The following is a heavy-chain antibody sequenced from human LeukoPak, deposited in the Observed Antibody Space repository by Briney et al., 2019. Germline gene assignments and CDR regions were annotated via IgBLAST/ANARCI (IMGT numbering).Heavy chain of an antibody. Sequence: GGSLRLSCADSGFTSSNAWMSWVRQAPGKGLEWVGRIRSKTDGGTRDYAAPVKGRFTISRDDSKNTLYLQMNSQKTEDTAVYYCTTFDYAAFLIWGQGTMVTVSS. J-gene: IGHJ3*02. CDR1: GFTSSNAW. CDR2: IRSKTDGGTR. V-gene: IGHV3-15*01. D-gene: IGHD4/OR15-4a*01. CDR3: TTFDYAAFLI.